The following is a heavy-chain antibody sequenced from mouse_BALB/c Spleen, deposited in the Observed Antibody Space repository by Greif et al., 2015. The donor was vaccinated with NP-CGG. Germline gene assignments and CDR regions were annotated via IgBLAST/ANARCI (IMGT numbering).Heavy chain of an antibody. CDR2: IWAGGST. J-gene: IGHJ3*01. CDR3: ARDGFAY. CDR1: GFSLNSYG. Sequence: VQLVESGPGLVAPSQSLSITCTVSGFSLNSYGVHWVRQPPGKGLEWLGVIWAGGSTNYNSALMSRLSISKDKSKSXVFLKMNIPQTDDTAICYCARDGFAYLRQGTLVTVSA. V-gene: IGHV2-9*02.